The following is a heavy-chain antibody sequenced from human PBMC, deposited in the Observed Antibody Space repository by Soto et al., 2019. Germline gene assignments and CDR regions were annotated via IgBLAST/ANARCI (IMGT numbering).Heavy chain of an antibody. CDR2: IIPIFGTA. D-gene: IGHD2-15*01. CDR3: ARSQGGSSSLDIYYYYYYGMDV. J-gene: IGHJ6*02. Sequence: QVQLVQSGAEVKKPGSSVKVSCKAPGGTFSSYAISWVRQAPGQGLEWMGGIIPIFGTANYAQKFQGRVTITAEESTSTSYMGQSSLKSEDTAVYYWARSQGGSSSLDIYYYYYYGMDVWGQGTTVTVSS. CDR1: GGTFSSYA. V-gene: IGHV1-69*01.